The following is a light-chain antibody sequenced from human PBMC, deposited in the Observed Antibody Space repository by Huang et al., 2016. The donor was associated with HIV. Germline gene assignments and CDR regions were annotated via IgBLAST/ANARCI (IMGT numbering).Light chain of an antibody. CDR2: KVS. Sequence: DVVMTQSPLSLPVTLGQPASISCRSSESLVYSDGNTYLNWFQQRPGQSPRRLIYKVSIRDSGVPDRFSGSGSGTNFTLKISRVEAEDVGIDYCMQGSHWPPTFGPGTKVDVK. CDR3: MQGSHWPPT. J-gene: IGKJ3*01. CDR1: ESLVYSDGNTY. V-gene: IGKV2-30*01.